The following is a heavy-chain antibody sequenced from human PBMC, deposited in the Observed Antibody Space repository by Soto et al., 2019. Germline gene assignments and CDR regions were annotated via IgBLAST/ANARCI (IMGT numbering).Heavy chain of an antibody. CDR2: INTATGGT. V-gene: IGHV1-3*04. Sequence: GASVKVSCKASGYMFTTHAIFWVRQAPGQRPEWMGWINTATGGTAYSQNFQGRVTITRDTSATTAFMELSGLTSEDTAVYYCAREYGSGPYYQAFDIWGQGTLVTVS. CDR1: GYMFTTHA. D-gene: IGHD3-10*01. J-gene: IGHJ3*02. CDR3: AREYGSGPYYQAFDI.